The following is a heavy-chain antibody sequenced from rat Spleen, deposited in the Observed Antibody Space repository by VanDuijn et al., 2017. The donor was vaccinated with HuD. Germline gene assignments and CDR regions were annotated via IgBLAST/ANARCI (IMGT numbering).Heavy chain of an antibody. Sequence: EVQLVESGGGLVQPGRSMSLSCATSGFIFSNYVMAWVRQAPTKGLEWVASISTGGGNTYYRDSVKGRFTVSSDNAKSTLYLQMNSLRSEDTATYYCTRLAQGYFDYWGQGVMVTVSS. CDR1: GFIFSNYV. CDR3: TRLAQGYFDY. J-gene: IGHJ2*01. V-gene: IGHV5-25*01. CDR2: ISTGGGNT.